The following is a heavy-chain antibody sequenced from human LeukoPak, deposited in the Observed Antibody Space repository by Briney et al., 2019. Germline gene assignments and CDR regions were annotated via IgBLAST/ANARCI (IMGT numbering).Heavy chain of an antibody. V-gene: IGHV4-39*07. D-gene: IGHD5-12*01. CDR1: GGSISSSSYY. J-gene: IGHJ5*02. Sequence: SETLSLTCTVSGGSISSSSYYWGWIRQPPGKGLEWIGSIYYSGSTYYNPSLKSRVTISVDTSKNQFSLKLSSVTAADTAVYYCARSLRWFDPWGQGTLVTVSS. CDR3: ARSLRWFDP. CDR2: IYYSGST.